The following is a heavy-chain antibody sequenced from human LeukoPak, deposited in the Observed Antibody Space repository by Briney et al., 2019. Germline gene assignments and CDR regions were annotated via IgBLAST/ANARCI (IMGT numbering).Heavy chain of an antibody. CDR2: ISGSGGST. CDR1: GFTFSTFA. V-gene: IGHV3-23*01. J-gene: IGHJ4*02. D-gene: IGHD3-22*01. CDR3: AKDYDSSGYYYVDY. Sequence: GGSLRLSCAASGFTFSTFAMIWVRQAPGKGLEWVSAISGSGGSTYYADSVKGRFTISRDNSKNTLYLQMNSLRAEDTAVYYCAKDYDSSGYYYVDYWGQGTLVTVSS.